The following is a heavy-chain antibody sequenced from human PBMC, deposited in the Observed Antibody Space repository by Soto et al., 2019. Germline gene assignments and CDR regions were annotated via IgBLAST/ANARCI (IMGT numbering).Heavy chain of an antibody. CDR1: GFTFSSYS. V-gene: IGHV3-21*01. D-gene: IGHD3-3*01. CDR3: ARGTYYDFWSGSRSGMDV. CDR2: ISSSSSYI. Sequence: PGGSLRLSCAASGFTFSSYSMNWVRQAPGKGLEWVSSISSSSSYIYYADSVKGRFTISRDNAKSSLYLQMNSLRAEDTAVYYCARGTYYDFWSGSRSGMDVWGQGTTVTVSS. J-gene: IGHJ6*02.